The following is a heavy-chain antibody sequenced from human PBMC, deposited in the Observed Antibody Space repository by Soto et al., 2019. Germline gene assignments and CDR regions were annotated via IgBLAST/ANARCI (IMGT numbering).Heavy chain of an antibody. J-gene: IGHJ5*02. CDR3: ARDDILTDNWFDP. V-gene: IGHV1-18*01. Sequence: ASVKVSCKASGYTFTSYGISWVRQAPGQGLEWMGWISAYNGNTNYAQKLQGRVTMTTDTSTSTANMELRSLRSDDTAVYYCARDDILTDNWFDPWGQGTLVTVSS. D-gene: IGHD3-9*01. CDR2: ISAYNGNT. CDR1: GYTFTSYG.